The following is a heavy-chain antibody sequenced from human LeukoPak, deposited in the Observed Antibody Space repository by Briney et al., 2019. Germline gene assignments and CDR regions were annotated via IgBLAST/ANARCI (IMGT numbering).Heavy chain of an antibody. CDR3: ASRVNSGWSFDY. V-gene: IGHV3-74*01. CDR1: GFTFSSYW. Sequence: GGSLRLSCAASGFTFSSYWMHWVRQAPGKGLVWVSRINSDGSSTSYADSVKGRFTTSRDNAKNTLYLQMNSLRAEDTAVYYCASRVNSGWSFDYWGQGTLVTVSS. J-gene: IGHJ4*02. D-gene: IGHD6-19*01. CDR2: INSDGSST.